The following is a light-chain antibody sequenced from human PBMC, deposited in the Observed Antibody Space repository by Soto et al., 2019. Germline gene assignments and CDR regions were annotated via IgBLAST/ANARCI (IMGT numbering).Light chain of an antibody. Sequence: QSALTQPASVSGSPGQSITISCTGTNSDVGDYNYVSWYQQHPGKAPKVMIYEVSNRPSGVSNRFSGSKSGNTASLTISGLQAEDEADYYCSSYTSINTVVFGGGTQLTVL. V-gene: IGLV2-14*01. CDR1: NSDVGDYNY. J-gene: IGLJ2*01. CDR3: SSYTSINTVV. CDR2: EVS.